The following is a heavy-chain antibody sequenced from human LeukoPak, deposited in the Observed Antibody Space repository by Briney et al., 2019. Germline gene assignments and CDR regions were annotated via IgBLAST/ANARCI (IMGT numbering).Heavy chain of an antibody. D-gene: IGHD5-18*01. V-gene: IGHV1-2*04. J-gene: IGHJ4*02. CDR3: ARDKGSGYLPFDF. CDR1: GYTFTGYY. Sequence: GASVKVSCKASGYTFTGYYMHWVRQAPGQGLEWMGWINPNSGGTNYAQKFQGWVTMTRDTSISTAYMEMGSLRSDDTAVYYCARDKGSGYLPFDFWGQGTLVTVSS. CDR2: INPNSGGT.